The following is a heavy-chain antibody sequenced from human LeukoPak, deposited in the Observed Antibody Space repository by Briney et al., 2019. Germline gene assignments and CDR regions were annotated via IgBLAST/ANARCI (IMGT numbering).Heavy chain of an antibody. Sequence: ASVKVSCKASGYTFTSYGISWVRQAPGQGLEWMGWISAYNGNTNYAQKLQGRVTMTTETSTSTAYMELRRLRSDDTAVYYCATDGPYSGSPNLNYWGQGTLVTVSS. CDR1: GYTFTSYG. J-gene: IGHJ4*02. CDR3: ATDGPYSGSPNLNY. D-gene: IGHD1-26*01. V-gene: IGHV1-18*01. CDR2: ISAYNGNT.